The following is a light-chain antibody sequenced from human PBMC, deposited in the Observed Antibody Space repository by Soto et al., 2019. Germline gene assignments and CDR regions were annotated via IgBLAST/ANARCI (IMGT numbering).Light chain of an antibody. J-gene: IGLJ2*01. CDR1: SSDVGGYNY. V-gene: IGLV2-14*03. CDR3: NSYTSSSTLV. CDR2: DVD. Sequence: QSVLTQPASVSGSPGQSITISCTGTSSDVGGYNYVSWYQQHPGKAPKLILYDVDHRPSGVSTRFSGSKSGNTASLTISGLQADDEADYYCNSYTSSSTLVFGGGTKLTVL.